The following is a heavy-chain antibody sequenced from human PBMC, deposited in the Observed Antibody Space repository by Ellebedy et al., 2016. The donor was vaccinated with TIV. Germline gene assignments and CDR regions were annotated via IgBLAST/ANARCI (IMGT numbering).Heavy chain of an antibody. Sequence: GESLKISXEASGFTFSDYYMSWIRQAPGKGLEWVSYITSSGSYTNYADSVKGRFTISRDNAKNSLYLQMNSLRGEDTAVYYCAKTVAGSPDYWGQGTLVTVSP. CDR1: GFTFSDYY. CDR2: ITSSGSYT. CDR3: AKTVAGSPDY. J-gene: IGHJ4*02. V-gene: IGHV3-11*03. D-gene: IGHD6-19*01.